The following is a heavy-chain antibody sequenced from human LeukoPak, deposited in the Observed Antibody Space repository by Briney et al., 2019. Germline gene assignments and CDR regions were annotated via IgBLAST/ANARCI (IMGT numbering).Heavy chain of an antibody. CDR1: GYTFTSYA. V-gene: IGHV1-3*01. Sequence: ASVKVSCKASGYTFTSYAMHWVRQAPGQRLEWMGWINAGNGNTKYSQKFQGRVTITRDISASTAYMELSSLRSEDTAVYYCARENYYDSSGYYYPSPFGYWGQGTLVTVSS. D-gene: IGHD3-22*01. J-gene: IGHJ4*02. CDR3: ARENYYDSSGYYYPSPFGY. CDR2: INAGNGNT.